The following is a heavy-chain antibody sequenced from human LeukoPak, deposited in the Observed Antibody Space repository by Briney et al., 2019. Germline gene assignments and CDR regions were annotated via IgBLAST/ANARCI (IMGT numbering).Heavy chain of an antibody. J-gene: IGHJ6*03. CDR2: ISNSGDST. CDR3: AKGGGGRLIYYYYMDV. Sequence: GGSLRLSCAASGFTFSSFAMTWVRQAPGKGLEWVSAISNSGDSTYYADSVTGRFTISRDNSKFTLYLQMNSLRAADMALYYCAKGGGGRLIYYYYMDVWGKGTTVTVSS. D-gene: IGHD3-16*01. CDR1: GFTFSSFA. V-gene: IGHV3-23*01.